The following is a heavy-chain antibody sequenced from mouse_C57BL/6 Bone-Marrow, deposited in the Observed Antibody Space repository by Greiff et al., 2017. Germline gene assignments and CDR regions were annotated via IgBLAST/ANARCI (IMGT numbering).Heavy chain of an antibody. CDR2: INPNNGGT. CDR1: GYTFTDYN. Sequence: EVQLQQSGPELVKPGASVKIPCKASGYTFTDYNMDWVKQSHGKSLEWIGDINPNNGGTIYNQKFKGKATLTVDKSSSTAYMGLRSLTSEDTAVYYCARSGIYDGYIDYWGQGTTLTVSS. J-gene: IGHJ2*01. CDR3: ARSGIYDGYIDY. V-gene: IGHV1-18*01. D-gene: IGHD2-3*01.